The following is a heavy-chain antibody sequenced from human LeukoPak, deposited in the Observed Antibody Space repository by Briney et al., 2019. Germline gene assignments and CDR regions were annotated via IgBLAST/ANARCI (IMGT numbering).Heavy chain of an antibody. CDR3: ARAVATPRLRSGPLSG. CDR1: GGSISSSNW. J-gene: IGHJ4*02. Sequence: SGTLSLTCAVSGGSISSSNWWSWVRQPPGKGLEWIGEIYHSGSTNYNPSLKSRVTISVDKSKNQFSLKLSSVTAADTAVYYCARAVATPRLRSGPLSGWGQGTLVTVSS. D-gene: IGHD6-19*01. CDR2: IYHSGST. V-gene: IGHV4-4*02.